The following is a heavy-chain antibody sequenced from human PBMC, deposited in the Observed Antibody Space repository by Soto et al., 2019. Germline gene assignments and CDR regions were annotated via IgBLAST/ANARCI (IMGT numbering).Heavy chain of an antibody. Sequence: EVQLVESGGGLVQPGGSLRLSCAASTFTFSNHWMSWVRQAPGKGLEWEANINQGGSAKYYLDSVKGRFTISRDNAKNSLDLQMNSLRAEDTAVYYCARIYCSTTSCYIDYWGQGTLVTVSS. CDR2: INQGGSAK. V-gene: IGHV3-7*01. CDR3: ARIYCSTTSCYIDY. J-gene: IGHJ4*02. CDR1: TFTFSNHW. D-gene: IGHD2-2*02.